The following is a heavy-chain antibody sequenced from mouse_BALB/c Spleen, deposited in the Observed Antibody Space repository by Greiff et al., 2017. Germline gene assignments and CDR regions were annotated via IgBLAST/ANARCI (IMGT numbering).Heavy chain of an antibody. Sequence: VKLVESGPGLVAPSQSLSITCTVSGFSLTSYGVHWVRQPPGKGLEWLGVIWAGGSTNYNSALMSRLSISKDNSKSQVFLKMNSLQTDDTAMYYCAREGYYGLYYAMDYWGQGTSVTVSS. V-gene: IGHV2-9*02. CDR2: IWAGGST. J-gene: IGHJ4*01. CDR3: AREGYYGLYYAMDY. CDR1: GFSLTSYG. D-gene: IGHD2-1*01.